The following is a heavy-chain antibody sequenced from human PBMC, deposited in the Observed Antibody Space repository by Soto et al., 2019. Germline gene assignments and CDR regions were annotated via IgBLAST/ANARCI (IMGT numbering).Heavy chain of an antibody. CDR3: ARDVI. Sequence: GGSLRLSCAASGFTVSRFWMSWVRQGPGRGLEWVANINQDGSEKNYVDSVRGRFTISRDNAKNSLYLQMNSLRAEDTAVYFCARDVIWGQGSLVTVSS. CDR2: INQDGSEK. CDR1: GFTVSRFW. J-gene: IGHJ4*02. V-gene: IGHV3-7*05.